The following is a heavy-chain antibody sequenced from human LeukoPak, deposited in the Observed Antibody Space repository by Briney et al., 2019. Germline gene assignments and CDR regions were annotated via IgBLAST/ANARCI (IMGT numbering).Heavy chain of an antibody. Sequence: SVKVSCKASGGTFISYAISWVRQAPGQGLEWMGGIIPIFGTANYAQKFQGRVTITTDESTSTAYMELSSLRSEDTAVYYCARGVVPAAMRFDYWGQGTLVTVSS. J-gene: IGHJ4*02. CDR3: ARGVVPAAMRFDY. CDR2: IIPIFGTA. D-gene: IGHD2-2*01. V-gene: IGHV1-69*05. CDR1: GGTFISYA.